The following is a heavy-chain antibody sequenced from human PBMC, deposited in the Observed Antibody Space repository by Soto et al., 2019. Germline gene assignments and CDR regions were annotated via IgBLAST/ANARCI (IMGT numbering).Heavy chain of an antibody. CDR3: ARGPQLRRKDYYGMDV. CDR2: LNHSGST. V-gene: IGHV4-34*01. J-gene: IGHJ6*02. D-gene: IGHD4-17*01. Sequence: QVQQQQWGAGLLKPSETLSLTYAVYGGSFSGYYWSWIRQPPGKGLEWIGELNHSGSTNYNPSLKSRVTISIDTSKNQFSLKLTSVTAADTAVYYCARGPQLRRKDYYGMDVWGQGTTVTVSS. CDR1: GGSFSGYY.